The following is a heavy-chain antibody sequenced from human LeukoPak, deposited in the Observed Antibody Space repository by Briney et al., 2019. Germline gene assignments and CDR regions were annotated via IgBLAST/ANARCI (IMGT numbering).Heavy chain of an antibody. CDR3: AKEWPWENFYYGMNV. J-gene: IGHJ6*02. CDR2: ISFDGNTK. V-gene: IGHV3-30*18. Sequence: GGSLRLSCAASGFSSRNYGMHWVRQAPGKGLEWVAIISFDGNTKDYADSVKGRFTISRDNSKNTLYLQMNSLRAEDSAVYYCAKEWPWENFYYGMNVWGQGTTVTVSS. CDR1: GFSSRNYG. D-gene: IGHD1-26*01.